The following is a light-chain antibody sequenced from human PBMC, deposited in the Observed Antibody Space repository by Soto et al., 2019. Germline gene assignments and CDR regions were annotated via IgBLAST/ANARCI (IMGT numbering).Light chain of an antibody. V-gene: IGKV1-5*03. J-gene: IGKJ4*01. CDR2: KAS. CDR1: QSISSW. Sequence: DIQMTQSPSTLSASVGDRVTITCRASQSISSWLAWYKQKPGKAPNLLIYKASSLESGVPSRFSGSGYGTEFTLTISSLQPDDFATYYCQQYNSYPLTFGGGTKVEIK. CDR3: QQYNSYPLT.